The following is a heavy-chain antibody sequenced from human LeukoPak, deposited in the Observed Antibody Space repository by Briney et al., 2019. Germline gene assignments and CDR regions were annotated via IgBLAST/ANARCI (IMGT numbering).Heavy chain of an antibody. V-gene: IGHV1-69*06. CDR2: IITIFGTA. D-gene: IGHD3-10*01. J-gene: IGHJ3*02. Sequence: SVKVSCTASGGTFSSYAISWVRQAPGQGLGWMGGIITIFGTANYAQKFQGRVTITADKSTSTAYMELSSLISEDTAVYYRARGGYYYGSGSYYIGLADIWGQGTMVSVSS. CDR3: ARGGYYYGSGSYYIGLADI. CDR1: GGTFSSYA.